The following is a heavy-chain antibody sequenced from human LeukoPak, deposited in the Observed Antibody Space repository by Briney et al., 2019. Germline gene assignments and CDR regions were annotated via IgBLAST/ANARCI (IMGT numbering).Heavy chain of an antibody. CDR2: IKGTGLTT. CDR1: GFIFSDYY. Sequence: GGSLRLSCAASGFIFSDYYMSWIRQAPGKGLEWVSTIKGTGLTTYYADSVKGRFTISRDNAKNSLYLQMNSLRAEDTAVYYCARMVRGPPGGNWFDPWGQGTLVTVSS. D-gene: IGHD3-10*01. CDR3: ARMVRGPPGGNWFDP. V-gene: IGHV3-11*01. J-gene: IGHJ5*02.